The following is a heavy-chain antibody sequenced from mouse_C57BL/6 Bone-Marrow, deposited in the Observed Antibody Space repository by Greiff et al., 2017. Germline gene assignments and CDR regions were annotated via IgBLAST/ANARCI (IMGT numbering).Heavy chain of an antibody. CDR3: GRVGGLDY. CDR1: GFTFSSYG. V-gene: IGHV5-6*01. D-gene: IGHD3-3*01. Sequence: EVMLVESGGDLVKPGGSLKLSCAASGFTFSSYGMSWVRQTPDKRLEWVATISSGGSYTYYPDSVKGRFTISRDNANNTLYLQMSSLKSEDTAMYYCGRVGGLDYWGQGTTLTVSS. CDR2: ISSGGSYT. J-gene: IGHJ2*01.